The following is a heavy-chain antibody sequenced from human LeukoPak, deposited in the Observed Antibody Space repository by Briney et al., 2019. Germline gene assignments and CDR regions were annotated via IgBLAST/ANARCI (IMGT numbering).Heavy chain of an antibody. J-gene: IGHJ4*02. CDR3: SRSPSDDILTGYYFAY. D-gene: IGHD3-9*01. CDR1: GYTFTSYG. Sequence: ASVKVSCKASGYTFTSYGISWVRQAPGQGLEWMGWISAYNGNTNYAQKLQGRVTMTTDTSTSTAYMELRSLRSDDTAVYYCSRSPSDDILTGYYFAYGGQGTLVTVPS. CDR2: ISAYNGNT. V-gene: IGHV1-18*04.